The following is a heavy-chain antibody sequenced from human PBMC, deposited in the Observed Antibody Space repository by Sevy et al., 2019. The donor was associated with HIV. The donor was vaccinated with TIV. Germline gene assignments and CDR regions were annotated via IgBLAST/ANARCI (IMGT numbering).Heavy chain of an antibody. J-gene: IGHJ4*02. Sequence: GGSLRLSCAASGFTFSNYWMSWVRQAPGKGLEWVANIKQDGSQKYYVDSVKGRITISRDNAKNSLFLQMNSLGAEDTAVYYCGTCKEEGWGQGTLVTVSS. V-gene: IGHV3-7*01. CDR2: IKQDGSQK. CDR3: GTCKEEG. CDR1: GFTFSNYW.